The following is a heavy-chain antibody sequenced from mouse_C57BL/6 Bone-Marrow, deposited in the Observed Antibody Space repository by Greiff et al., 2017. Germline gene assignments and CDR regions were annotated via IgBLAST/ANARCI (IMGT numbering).Heavy chain of an antibody. Sequence: EVKLMESGGDLVKPGGSLKLSCAASGFTFSSYGMSWVRQTPDKRLEWVATISSGGSYTNYPDSVKGRFTIARDNAKNTLYLQMSSLKSEDTAMYYCERLRTSYYLDYWGQGTTLTVSS. V-gene: IGHV5-6*01. CDR1: GFTFSSYG. CDR3: ERLRTSYYLDY. J-gene: IGHJ2*01. CDR2: ISSGGSYT. D-gene: IGHD2-12*01.